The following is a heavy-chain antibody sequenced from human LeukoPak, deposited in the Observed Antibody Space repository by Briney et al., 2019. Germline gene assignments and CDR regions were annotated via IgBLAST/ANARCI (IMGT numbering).Heavy chain of an antibody. Sequence: PGGSLRLSCAASGFTFCDHYMDWVRQAPGKGLEWIGRTRKKANSYTTEYAASVKGRFTISRDDSKNSLYLQMNSLETEDTAVYYCARVMSVDTAVLDYWGQGTLVTVSS. V-gene: IGHV3-72*01. D-gene: IGHD5-18*01. J-gene: IGHJ4*02. CDR3: ARVMSVDTAVLDY. CDR1: GFTFCDHY. CDR2: TRKKANSYTT.